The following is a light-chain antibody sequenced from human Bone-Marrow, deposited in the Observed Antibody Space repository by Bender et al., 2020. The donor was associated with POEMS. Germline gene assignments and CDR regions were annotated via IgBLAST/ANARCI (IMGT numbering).Light chain of an antibody. CDR2: YDD. CDR1: SSNIGNHG. V-gene: IGLV1-36*01. CDR3: SAWDDSLSGWV. J-gene: IGLJ3*02. Sequence: QSVVTQPPSLSEAPRQRVTISCSGSSSNIGNHGVNWYQQLPGEAPKLLIYYDDLLTPGVSDRFSASKSGTSASLAISELQSEDEALYYCSAWDDSLSGWVFGEGNKLSVL.